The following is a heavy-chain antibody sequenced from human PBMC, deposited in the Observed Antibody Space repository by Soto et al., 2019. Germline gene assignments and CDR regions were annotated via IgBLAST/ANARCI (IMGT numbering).Heavy chain of an antibody. J-gene: IGHJ6*02. V-gene: IGHV1-24*01. CDR3: ARNPSSNYDILTGAPRYYHGMDV. CDR2: FDPEDSKM. D-gene: IGHD3-9*01. CDR1: GYSLSEFS. Sequence: ASVKVSCKVTGYSLSEFSMHWVRQAPGKGLEWMGGFDPEDSKMTPAQKFQGRLTLTEDTSAETAYMELRSLRSEDTAVYYCARNPSSNYDILTGAPRYYHGMDVWG.